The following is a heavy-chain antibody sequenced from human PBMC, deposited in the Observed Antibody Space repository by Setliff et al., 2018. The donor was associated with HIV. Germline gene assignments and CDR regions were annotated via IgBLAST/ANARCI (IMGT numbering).Heavy chain of an antibody. CDR2: IYTSGIT. D-gene: IGHD3-16*01. J-gene: IGHJ3*02. Sequence: PSETLSLTCTVSGDSISSYYWSWIRQPPGKGLEWIGYIYTSGITDYNPSLKSRVTISGDTSKDQFSLKLSSVTAADTAVYYCAREITYDYVWGSFRQGAFDIWGQGTLVTGS. CDR3: AREITYDYVWGSFRQGAFDI. CDR1: GDSISSYY. V-gene: IGHV4-4*08.